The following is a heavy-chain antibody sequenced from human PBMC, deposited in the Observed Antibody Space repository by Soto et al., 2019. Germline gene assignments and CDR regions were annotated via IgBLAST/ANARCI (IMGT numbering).Heavy chain of an antibody. CDR3: AWGEGVDKVPY. D-gene: IGHD2-21*01. V-gene: IGHV4-31*03. CDR2: IFASMTT. Sequence: QVVLQESGPGLVKPSQTLSLTCTVYGGSICTGGCWSWIRQNPAKGLEWIGFIFASMTTSDNPSLKSRVTTSEDTSRSQFSLEFNSVTAADTAVYCCAWGEGVDKVPYWGQGILVTVSS. J-gene: IGHJ4*02. CDR1: GGSICTGGC.